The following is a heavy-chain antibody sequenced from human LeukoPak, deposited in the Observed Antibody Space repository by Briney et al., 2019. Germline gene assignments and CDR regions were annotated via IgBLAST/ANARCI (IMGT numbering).Heavy chain of an antibody. J-gene: IGHJ6*03. Sequence: ASVKVSCKASGGTFSSYAISWLRQAPGQGLEWMGGIIPIFGTANYAQKFQGRVTITADESTSTAYMELSSLRSEDTAVYYCARDRGPYDYAWGSYRIYYYYMDVWGKGTTVTVSS. CDR1: GGTFSSYA. D-gene: IGHD3-16*02. CDR3: ARDRGPYDYAWGSYRIYYYYMDV. V-gene: IGHV1-69*13. CDR2: IIPIFGTA.